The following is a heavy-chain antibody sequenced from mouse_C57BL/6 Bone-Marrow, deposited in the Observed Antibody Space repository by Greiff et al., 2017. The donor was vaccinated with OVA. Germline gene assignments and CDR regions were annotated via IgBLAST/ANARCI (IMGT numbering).Heavy chain of an antibody. D-gene: IGHD1-1*01. Sequence: EVQLQQSGPVLVKPGASVKMSCKASGYTFTDYYMNWVKQSYGKSLEWIGVINPYNGGTSYNQKFKGKATLTVDKSSSTAYMELNSLTSEDSAVYYCASLYYYGSSQGAWFAYWGQGTLVTVSA. CDR1: GYTFTDYY. V-gene: IGHV1-19*01. CDR2: INPYNGGT. CDR3: ASLYYYGSSQGAWFAY. J-gene: IGHJ3*01.